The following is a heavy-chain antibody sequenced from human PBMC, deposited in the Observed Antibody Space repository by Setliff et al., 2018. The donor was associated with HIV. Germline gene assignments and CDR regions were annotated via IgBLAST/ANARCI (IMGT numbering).Heavy chain of an antibody. D-gene: IGHD3-10*01. Sequence: KPSETLSLTCTLSGGSFGDYHWSWIRQPAGRGLEWIGRIFRSGTTDYKFSLKSRVTISIDTSRNQFSLRLTSVTAEDTAVYYCARDRHYSGLGSYGPWGPGTLVTVSS. V-gene: IGHV4-4*07. CDR1: GGSFGDYH. J-gene: IGHJ5*02. CDR2: IFRSGTT. CDR3: ARDRHYSGLGSYGP.